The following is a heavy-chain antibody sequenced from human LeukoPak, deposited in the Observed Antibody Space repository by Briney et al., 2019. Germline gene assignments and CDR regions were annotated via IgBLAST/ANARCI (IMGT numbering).Heavy chain of an antibody. CDR3: ARGRGYCSSTSCPQSWFDP. CDR1: GYSFTSYW. Sequence: GESLKISFKGSGYSFTSYWIGWVRQMPGKGLEWMGIIYPGDSDTRYSPSFQGQVTISADKSISTAYLQWSSLKASDTAMYYCARGRGYCSSTSCPQSWFDPWGQGTLVTVSS. CDR2: IYPGDSDT. V-gene: IGHV5-51*01. D-gene: IGHD2-2*01. J-gene: IGHJ5*02.